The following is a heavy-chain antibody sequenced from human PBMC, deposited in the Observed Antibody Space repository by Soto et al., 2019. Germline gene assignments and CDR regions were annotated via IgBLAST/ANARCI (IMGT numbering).Heavy chain of an antibody. CDR1: GFSFNNAW. CDR3: TTHLRWEVQPFDY. Sequence: PGGSLRLSCAASGFSFNNAWMSWVRQAPGKGLEWVGRIKSMTDGGATDYAAPVKGRFSISRDDSKNTLYLQMTSLKTEDTAVYHCTTHLRWEVQPFDYWGPGTLVTVSS. D-gene: IGHD1-26*01. V-gene: IGHV3-15*01. CDR2: IKSMTDGGAT. J-gene: IGHJ4*02.